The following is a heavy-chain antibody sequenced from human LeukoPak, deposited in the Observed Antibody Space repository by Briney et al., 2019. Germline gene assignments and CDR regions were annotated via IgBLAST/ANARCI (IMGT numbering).Heavy chain of an antibody. J-gene: IGHJ1*01. D-gene: IGHD2-15*01. CDR1: GYTFSNYD. CDR2: MNPNSGNT. V-gene: IGHV1-8*01. CDR3: ARGPPPHCSGGTCYSFLYFHH. Sequence: ASVKVSCKASGYTFSNYDINWVRQATGQGLEWMGWMNPNSGNTGYAKRFQGRVTITRETSITTAYMELSTLSPDDTAVYHCARGPPPHCSGGTCYSFLYFHHWGQGTLVTVSS.